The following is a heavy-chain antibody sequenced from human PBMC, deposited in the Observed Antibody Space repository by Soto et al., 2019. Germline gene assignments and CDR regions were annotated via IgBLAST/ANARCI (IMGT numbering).Heavy chain of an antibody. CDR1: GFTFSSYE. D-gene: IGHD2-2*01. V-gene: IGHV3-48*03. CDR2: ISSGGGTI. CDR3: ARDMPPKYGMDV. J-gene: IGHJ6*02. Sequence: LRLSCAASGFTFSSYEMNWVRQAPGKGLEWVSYISSGGGTIYYADSVKGRFTISRDNAKNSLYLQMNSLRAEDTAVYYCARDMPPKYGMDVWGQGTTVTV.